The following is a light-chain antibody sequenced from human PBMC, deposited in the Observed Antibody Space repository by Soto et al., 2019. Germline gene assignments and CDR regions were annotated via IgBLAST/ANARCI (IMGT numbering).Light chain of an antibody. CDR2: LGS. Sequence: TVVTQSPLSLPVTPGEPASISCRSSQSLLHSNGYNYLDWYLQKPGQSPQLLIYLGSNRASGVPDRFSGSGSGTDFTLIISRVEAEDVGVYYCMQALQTPWTFGQGT. J-gene: IGKJ1*01. CDR3: MQALQTPWT. V-gene: IGKV2-28*01. CDR1: QSLLHSNGYNY.